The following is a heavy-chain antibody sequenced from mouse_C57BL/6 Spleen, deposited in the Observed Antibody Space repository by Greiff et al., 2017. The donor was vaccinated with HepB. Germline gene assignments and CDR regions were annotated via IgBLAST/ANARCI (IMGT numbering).Heavy chain of an antibody. Sequence: VQLQQSGPELVKPGASVKISCKASGYAFSSSWMNWVKQRPGKGLEWIGRIYPGDGDTNYNGKFKGKATLTADKSSSTAYMQLSSLTSEDSAVYFCARDSSGYSYYFGYWGQGTTLTVSS. CDR2: IYPGDGDT. D-gene: IGHD3-2*02. J-gene: IGHJ2*01. V-gene: IGHV1-82*01. CDR3: ARDSSGYSYYFGY. CDR1: GYAFSSSW.